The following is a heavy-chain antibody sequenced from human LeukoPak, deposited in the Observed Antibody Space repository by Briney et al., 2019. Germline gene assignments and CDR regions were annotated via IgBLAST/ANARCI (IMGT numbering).Heavy chain of an antibody. CDR1: GGSISSYY. J-gene: IGHJ5*02. Sequence: PSETLSLTCTVSGGSISSYYWSWIRQPPGKGLEWIGYIYTSGSTNYNPSLKSRVTISVDTSKNQFSLKLSSVTAADTAVYYCARTVSGYYFNAWGPGTLVTVSS. CDR3: ARTVSGYYFNA. CDR2: IYTSGST. D-gene: IGHD5-12*01. V-gene: IGHV4-4*09.